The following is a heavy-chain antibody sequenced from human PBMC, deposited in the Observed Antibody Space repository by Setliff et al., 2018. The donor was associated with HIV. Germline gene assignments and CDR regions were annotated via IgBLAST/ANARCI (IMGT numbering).Heavy chain of an antibody. CDR1: GYTFTSYG. Sequence: GASVKVSCKASGYTFTSYGMSWVRQAPGQGLEWMGWISAYNGNTHYAQKLQGRDTMTTDTSTSTAYMELRSLRSDDTAVYYCARDYYGSGSYFILDYWGPGTLVTVSS. D-gene: IGHD3-10*01. CDR3: ARDYYGSGSYFILDY. CDR2: ISAYNGNT. V-gene: IGHV1-18*01. J-gene: IGHJ4*02.